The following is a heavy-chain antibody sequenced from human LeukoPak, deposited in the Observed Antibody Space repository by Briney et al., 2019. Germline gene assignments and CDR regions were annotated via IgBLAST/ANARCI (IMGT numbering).Heavy chain of an antibody. CDR2: ISGSGDST. CDR3: AKSRRRITMIVVVITPLQNAFDI. V-gene: IGHV3-23*01. J-gene: IGHJ3*02. CDR1: GFTFSSYA. D-gene: IGHD3-22*01. Sequence: GGSLRLSCAASGFTFSSYAMSWVRQAPGKGLEWVSAISGSGDSTYYADSVKGRFTISRDNSKNTLYLQMNSLRAEDTAVYYCAKSRRRITMIVVVITPLQNAFDIWGQGTMVTVSS.